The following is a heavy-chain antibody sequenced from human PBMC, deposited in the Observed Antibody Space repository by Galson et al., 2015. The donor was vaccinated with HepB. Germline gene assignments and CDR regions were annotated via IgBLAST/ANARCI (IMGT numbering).Heavy chain of an antibody. D-gene: IGHD1-7*01. Sequence: SLRLSCAASGYSVSSTLMGWVRQAPGKGLEWVSLIYAGGSTNYADSGKGRFTISRDTSKDTLYLHIKSLRVEDTAVYYCARGNWNYVRGSPWVDPWGQGTQVTVSS. J-gene: IGHJ5*02. CDR1: GYSVSSTL. CDR2: IYAGGST. CDR3: ARGNWNYVRGSPWVDP. V-gene: IGHV3-66*01.